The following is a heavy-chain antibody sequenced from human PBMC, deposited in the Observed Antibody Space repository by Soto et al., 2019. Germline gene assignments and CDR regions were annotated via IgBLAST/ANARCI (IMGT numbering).Heavy chain of an antibody. J-gene: IGHJ5*02. CDR2: IKSKTDGGTT. Sequence: GGSLRLSCAASGFTFSNAWMNWIRQAPGKGLEWVGRIKSKTDGGTTDYAAPVKGRFTISRDDSKNTLYLQMNSLKTEDTAVYYCTTRIWFGENENWFDPWGQGTLVTVSS. CDR1: GFTFSNAW. CDR3: TTRIWFGENENWFDP. D-gene: IGHD3-10*01. V-gene: IGHV3-15*07.